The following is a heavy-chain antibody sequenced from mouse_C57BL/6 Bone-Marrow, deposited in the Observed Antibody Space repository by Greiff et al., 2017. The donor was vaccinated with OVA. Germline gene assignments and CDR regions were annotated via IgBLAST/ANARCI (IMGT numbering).Heavy chain of an antibody. CDR2: IYPRSGNT. Sequence: VKLKQSGAELARPGASVKLSCKASGYTFTSYGISWVKQRTGQGLEWIGEIYPRSGNTYYNEKFKGKATLAADKSSSTAYMELRSLTSEDSAVYFCARCEGNLFAYWGQGTLVTVSA. V-gene: IGHV1-81*01. CDR3: ARCEGNLFAY. J-gene: IGHJ3*01. CDR1: GYTFTSYG.